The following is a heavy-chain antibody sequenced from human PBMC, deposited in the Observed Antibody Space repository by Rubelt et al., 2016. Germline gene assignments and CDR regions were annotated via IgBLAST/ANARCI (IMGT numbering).Heavy chain of an antibody. V-gene: IGHV1-18*01. J-gene: IGHJ4*02. CDR2: ISAYNGNT. CDR1: GGTFSSYA. D-gene: IGHD3-22*01. Sequence: QVQLVQSGAEVKKPGSSVKVSCKASGGTFSSYAISWVRQAPGQGLEWMGWISAYNGNTNYAQKLQCGVTMTTAPSTSTAYMELRSLRSDDTAVYYCARVEYYYDSSGYSDYWCQGTLVTVSS. CDR3: ARVEYYYDSSGYSDY.